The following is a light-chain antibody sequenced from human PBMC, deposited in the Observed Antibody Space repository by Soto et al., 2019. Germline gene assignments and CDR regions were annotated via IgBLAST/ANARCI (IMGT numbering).Light chain of an antibody. Sequence: QSALTQPASVSGSPGQSITISCTGTRSDVGGYNYVSWYQQHPGKAPKLMIYDVNNRPSGVSNRFSGSKSGNTASLTISGVQAEDEADYYCSLYAGSTTPYVFGTGTKLTVL. J-gene: IGLJ1*01. CDR3: SLYAGSTTPYV. CDR1: RSDVGGYNY. CDR2: DVN. V-gene: IGLV2-14*01.